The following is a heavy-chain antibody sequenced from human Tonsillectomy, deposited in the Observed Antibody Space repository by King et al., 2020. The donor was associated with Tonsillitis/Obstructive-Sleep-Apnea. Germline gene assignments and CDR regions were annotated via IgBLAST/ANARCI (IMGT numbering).Heavy chain of an antibody. CDR1: GFTFSSYA. J-gene: IGHJ4*02. CDR2: ISGSGGST. Sequence: VQLVESGGGLVQPGGSLRLSCAASGFTFSSYAMSWVRQAPGKGLEWVSAISGSGGSTYYADSVKGRFTISRDNSKNTLYLQMNSLRAEDTAVYYCAKGTTDHYCTGVPSYGTDYWGQGTLVTVSS. CDR3: AKGTTDHYCTGVPSYGTDY. D-gene: IGHD1-1*01. V-gene: IGHV3-23*04.